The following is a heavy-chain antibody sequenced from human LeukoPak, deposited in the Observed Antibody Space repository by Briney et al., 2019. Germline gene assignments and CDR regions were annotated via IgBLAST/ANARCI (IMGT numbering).Heavy chain of an antibody. V-gene: IGHV3-48*03. Sequence: GGSLRLSCAASGFTFSSYEMNWVRQAPGKGLEWVSYISSSGSTIYYADSVKGRFTISRDNAKNSLYLQMNSLRAEDTALYYCARRKDYYYMDVWGKGTTVTVSS. CDR3: ARRKDYYYMDV. CDR2: ISSSGSTI. J-gene: IGHJ6*03. CDR1: GFTFSSYE.